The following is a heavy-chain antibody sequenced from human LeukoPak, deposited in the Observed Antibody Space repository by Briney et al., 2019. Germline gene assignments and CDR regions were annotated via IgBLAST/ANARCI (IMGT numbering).Heavy chain of an antibody. CDR3: ARGRRGSGSYYKDYFDY. J-gene: IGHJ4*02. CDR1: GFTFSSYW. V-gene: IGHV3-7*01. D-gene: IGHD3-10*01. Sequence: PGGSLRVSCAASGFTFSSYWMSWVRQAPGKGLEWVANIKQDGSEKYYVDSVKGRFTISRDNAKNSLYLQMNSLRAEDTAVYYCARGRRGSGSYYKDYFDYWGQGTLVTVSS. CDR2: IKQDGSEK.